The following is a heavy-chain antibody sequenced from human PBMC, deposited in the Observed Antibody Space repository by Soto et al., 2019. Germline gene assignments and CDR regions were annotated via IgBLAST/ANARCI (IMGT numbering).Heavy chain of an antibody. V-gene: IGHV3-23*01. Sequence: GGSLRLSCAASGFTFSSYAMTWVRQAPGKGLEWVSTITGNGGSKYYADSVKGRFTISRDNSKNTLYLQMNSLRAEDTAVYYCARDRVAAAGTGIHYWGQGILVTVSS. D-gene: IGHD6-13*01. CDR1: GFTFSSYA. CDR3: ARDRVAAAGTGIHY. J-gene: IGHJ4*02. CDR2: ITGNGGSK.